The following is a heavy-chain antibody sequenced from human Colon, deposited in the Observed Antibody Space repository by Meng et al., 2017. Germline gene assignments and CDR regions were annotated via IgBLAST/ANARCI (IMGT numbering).Heavy chain of an antibody. CDR2: IDHEGSST. V-gene: IGHV3-74*01. Sequence: GESLKISCAASGFTFSSYYMNWVRQVPGKGLVWVSRIDHEGSSTGYADSVKGRFTISRDNAKNTLYLQMNSLKAEDTALYYFARDLRAASDYWGQGTLVTVSS. J-gene: IGHJ4*02. D-gene: IGHD6-13*01. CDR3: ARDLRAASDY. CDR1: GFTFSSYY.